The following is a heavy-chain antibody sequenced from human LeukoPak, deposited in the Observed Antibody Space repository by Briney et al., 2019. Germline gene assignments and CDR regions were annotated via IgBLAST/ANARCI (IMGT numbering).Heavy chain of an antibody. Sequence: GGSLRLSCAASGFTLSSYWMSWVRQAPGKGLEWVANIKQDGSEKYYVDSVKGRFTISRDNAKNSLYLQMNSLRAEDTAVYYCALGYDILTGYYWGQGTLVTVSS. CDR1: GFTLSSYW. D-gene: IGHD3-9*01. CDR3: ALGYDILTGYY. CDR2: IKQDGSEK. V-gene: IGHV3-7*01. J-gene: IGHJ4*02.